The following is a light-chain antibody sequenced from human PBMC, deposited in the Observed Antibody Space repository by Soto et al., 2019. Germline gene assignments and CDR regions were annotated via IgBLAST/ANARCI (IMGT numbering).Light chain of an antibody. CDR1: QSVGGN. V-gene: IGKV3-15*01. Sequence: EIVMTQSPATLSVSPGERATLSCRASQSVGGNLAWYQQRPGQAPRLLIFDASTRATGIPARFSGSGSGTEFTLSISSLQSEDSAVYYCQQSNDWRSITFGQGTRLENK. J-gene: IGKJ5*01. CDR3: QQSNDWRSIT. CDR2: DAS.